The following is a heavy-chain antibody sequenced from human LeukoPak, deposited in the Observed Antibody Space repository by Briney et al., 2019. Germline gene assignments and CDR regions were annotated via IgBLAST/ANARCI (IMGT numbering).Heavy chain of an antibody. CDR1: GFTFSRYD. Sequence: QSGGSLRVSCAASGFTFSRYDMHWVRQVTGKGLEWVSAIGSAGDTYYPASVKGRFSISRENGNNSFYLQMNSLRAGDSAVYYCARELRAGGMDVWGQGTTVTVSS. CDR3: ARELRAGGMDV. J-gene: IGHJ6*02. V-gene: IGHV3-13*01. CDR2: IGSAGDT.